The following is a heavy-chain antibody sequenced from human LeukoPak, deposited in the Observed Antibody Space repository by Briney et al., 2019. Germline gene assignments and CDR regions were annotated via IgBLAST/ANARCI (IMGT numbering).Heavy chain of an antibody. D-gene: IGHD6-13*01. J-gene: IGHJ6*02. CDR3: AKDDPDDEIVAAGYYYGMDV. V-gene: IGHV3-30*18. CDR2: ISHDGSNE. CDR1: GFTFSSYG. Sequence: PGGSLRLSCAASGFTFSSYGMHWVRQAPGKGLEWVAVISHDGSNEYYADSVKGRFTISRDNSKNTLYLQMNSLSSEDTAVYYCAKDDPDDEIVAAGYYYGMDVWGQGTTVTVSS.